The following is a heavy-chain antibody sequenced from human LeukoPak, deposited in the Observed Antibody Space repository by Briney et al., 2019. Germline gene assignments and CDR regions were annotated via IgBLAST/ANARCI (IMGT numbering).Heavy chain of an antibody. CDR2: IYHSGST. CDR3: AREYYYGSGSHENWLDP. Sequence: SQTLSLTCAVSGGSISSGGYSWSWIRQPPGEGLEWIGYIYHSGSTYYNPSLKSRVTISVDRSKNQFSLKLSSVTAADTAVYYCAREYYYGSGSHENWLDPWGQGTLVTVSS. D-gene: IGHD3-10*01. CDR1: GGSISSGGYS. J-gene: IGHJ5*02. V-gene: IGHV4-30-2*01.